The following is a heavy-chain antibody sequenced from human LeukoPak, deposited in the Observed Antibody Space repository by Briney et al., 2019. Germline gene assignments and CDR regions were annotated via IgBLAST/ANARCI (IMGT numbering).Heavy chain of an antibody. CDR3: ARDLIIRFSSWSTAGWFDP. Sequence: ASVKVSCKASGGTFSSYAISWVRQAPGQGLEWMGGIIPIFGTANYAQKFQGRVTITTDESTSTAYMELSSLRSEDTAVYYCARDLIIRFSSWSTAGWFDPWGQGTLVTVSS. D-gene: IGHD6-6*01. CDR1: GGTFSSYA. V-gene: IGHV1-69*05. CDR2: IIPIFGTA. J-gene: IGHJ5*02.